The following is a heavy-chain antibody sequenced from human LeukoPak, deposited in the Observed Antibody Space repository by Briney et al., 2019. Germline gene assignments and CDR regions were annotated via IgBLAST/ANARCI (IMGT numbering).Heavy chain of an antibody. CDR2: IIPILGIA. Sequence: VKVSCKASGGTFSSYAISWVRQAPGQGLEWMGRIIPILGIANYAQKFQGRVTITADKSTSTAYMGLSSLRPEDTAVYYCGAAVAPTPDYWGQGTLVTVSS. J-gene: IGHJ4*02. D-gene: IGHD2-15*01. V-gene: IGHV1-69*10. CDR1: GGTFSSYA. CDR3: GAAVAPTPDY.